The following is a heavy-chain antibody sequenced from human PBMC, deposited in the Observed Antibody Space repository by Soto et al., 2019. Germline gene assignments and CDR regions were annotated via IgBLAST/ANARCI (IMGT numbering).Heavy chain of an antibody. CDR3: ARQSITIFGVVDYFDY. D-gene: IGHD3-3*01. J-gene: IGHJ4*02. CDR2: IYYSGST. V-gene: IGHV4-39*01. Sequence: SETLSLTCTVSGGSISSSSYYWGWIRQPPGKGLEWIGSIYYSGSTYYNPSLKSRVTISVDTSKNQFSLKLSSVTAADTAVYYCARQSITIFGVVDYFDYWGQGTLVTVSS. CDR1: GGSISSSSYY.